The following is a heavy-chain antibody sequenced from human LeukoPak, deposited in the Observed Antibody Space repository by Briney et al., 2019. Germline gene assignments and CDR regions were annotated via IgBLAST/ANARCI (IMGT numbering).Heavy chain of an antibody. J-gene: IGHJ4*02. CDR1: GFTFSSYE. Sequence: GGSLRLSCAASGFTFSSYEMNWVRQAPGKGLEWVSYISSSGSTIYYADSVKGRFTISRDNAKNSLYLQMNSLRAEDTAVYYRARAWIPTYFDYWGQGTLVTVSS. V-gene: IGHV3-48*03. CDR3: ARAWIPTYFDY. D-gene: IGHD5-18*01. CDR2: ISSSGSTI.